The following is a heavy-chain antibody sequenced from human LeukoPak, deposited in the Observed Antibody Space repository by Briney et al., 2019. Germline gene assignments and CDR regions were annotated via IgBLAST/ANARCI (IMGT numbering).Heavy chain of an antibody. V-gene: IGHV3-23*01. CDR3: AKDLRGYSRQADY. J-gene: IGHJ4*02. Sequence: GGSLRLPCAASGFTFSSHAMSWVRQAPGKGLEWVSAVSGSGVNTYYADSVMGRFTISRDNSKNTVYLQMNSLRAEDTAVYYCAKDLRGYSRQADYWGQGTLVTVPS. CDR1: GFTFSSHA. D-gene: IGHD5-18*01. CDR2: VSGSGVNT.